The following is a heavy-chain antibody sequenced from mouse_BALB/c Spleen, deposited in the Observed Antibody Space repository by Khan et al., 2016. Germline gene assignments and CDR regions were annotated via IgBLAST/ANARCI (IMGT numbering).Heavy chain of an antibody. D-gene: IGHD1-1*01. CDR1: GYTFTDYA. V-gene: IGHV1S137*01. Sequence: QVQLQQSGAELVRPGVSVKISCKGSGYTFTDYAMHWVKQSHAKSLEWIGAISTYYGDASYNQKFKGKATLTVDKSSSTAYMERARLTSEDSGIYYCARGVVARGWYFDVWGAGTTVTVSS. CDR2: ISTYYGDA. J-gene: IGHJ1*01. CDR3: ARGVVARGWYFDV.